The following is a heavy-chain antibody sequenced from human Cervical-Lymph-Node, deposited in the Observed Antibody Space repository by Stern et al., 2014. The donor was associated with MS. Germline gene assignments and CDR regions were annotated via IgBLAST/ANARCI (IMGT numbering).Heavy chain of an antibody. J-gene: IGHJ4*02. CDR2: IIPILNTA. Sequence: QLVQSGAEVKKPGSSVKVSCKTSGGTFSNYAFNWVRQAPGQGPEWMGGIIPILNTADYAQNFQGRVTITADESTNTTYFCARGSVYYDFWSTSYGHFQFWGQGTLVTVSS. CDR3: GHFQF. CDR1: GGTFSNYA. V-gene: IGHV1-69*01. D-gene: IGHD3-3*01.